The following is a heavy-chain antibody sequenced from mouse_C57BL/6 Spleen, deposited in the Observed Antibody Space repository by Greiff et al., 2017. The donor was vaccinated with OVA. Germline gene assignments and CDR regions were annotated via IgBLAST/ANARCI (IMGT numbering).Heavy chain of an antibody. V-gene: IGHV1-69*01. CDR2: IDPSDSYT. D-gene: IGHD2-4*01. CDR1: GYTFTSYW. CDR3: ARGDYDGNFDY. J-gene: IGHJ2*01. Sequence: QVQLQQSGAELVMPGASVKLSCKASGYTFTSYWMHWVKQRPGQGLEWIGEIDPSDSYTNYNQKFKGKSTLTVDKSSSTAYMQLSSLTSEDSAVYYCARGDYDGNFDYWGQGTTLTVSS.